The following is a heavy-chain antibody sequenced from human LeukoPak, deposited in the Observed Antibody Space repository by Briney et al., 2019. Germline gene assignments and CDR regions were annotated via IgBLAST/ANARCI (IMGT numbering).Heavy chain of an antibody. J-gene: IGHJ4*02. CDR1: GYTFTGYY. CDR3: AGARTTVTTGQTTCGY. Sequence: ASVKVSCKASGYTFTGYYMHWVRQAPGQGLEWMGRINPNSGGTNYAQKFQGRVTMTRDTSISTAYMELSRLRSDDTAVYYCAGARTTVTTGQTTCGYWGQGTLVTVSS. CDR2: INPNSGGT. D-gene: IGHD4-17*01. V-gene: IGHV1-2*06.